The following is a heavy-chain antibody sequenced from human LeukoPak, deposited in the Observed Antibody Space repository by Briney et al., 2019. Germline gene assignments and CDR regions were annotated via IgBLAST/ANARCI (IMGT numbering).Heavy chain of an antibody. V-gene: IGHV3-30*02. CDR1: GFTFSSYG. D-gene: IGHD5-18*01. CDR2: IWYDGSNK. Sequence: PGGSLRLSCAASGFTFSSYGMHWVRQAPGKGLEWVAVIWYDGSNKYYADSVKGRFTISRDNSKNTLYLQMNSLRAEDTAVYYCAKEISGWGTVSGYSYADYYYGMDVWGQGTTVTVSS. J-gene: IGHJ6*02. CDR3: AKEISGWGTVSGYSYADYYYGMDV.